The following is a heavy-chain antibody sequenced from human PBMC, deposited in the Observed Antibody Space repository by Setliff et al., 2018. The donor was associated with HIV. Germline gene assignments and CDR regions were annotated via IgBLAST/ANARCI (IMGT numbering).Heavy chain of an antibody. CDR3: ARVRLRVPPSIFDY. J-gene: IGHJ4*02. V-gene: IGHV4-34*01. D-gene: IGHD2-2*01. Sequence: SETLSLTCAVYGQSISGYYWSWIRQTPGKGLEWIGEINHGGDTNYNPSLKSRVTISVDTSKNQFSLKLSSVTAADTAVYYCARVRLRVPPSIFDYWGQGALVTVSS. CDR1: GQSISGYY. CDR2: INHGGDT.